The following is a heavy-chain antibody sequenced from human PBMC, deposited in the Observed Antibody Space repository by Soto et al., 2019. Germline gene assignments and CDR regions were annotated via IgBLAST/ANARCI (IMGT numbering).Heavy chain of an antibody. V-gene: IGHV3-23*01. CDR3: AKDLTGRGYSYGYIFDY. Sequence: GGSLSLSCAAPGLTCRSYAVSWVGQAPGNGLEWVSAISGSGGSTYYADSVKGRFTISRDNSKNTLYLQMNSLISEDTAVYYCAKDLTGRGYSYGYIFDYWGQGSLVTVSS. D-gene: IGHD5-18*01. CDR2: ISGSGGST. J-gene: IGHJ4*02. CDR1: GLTCRSYA.